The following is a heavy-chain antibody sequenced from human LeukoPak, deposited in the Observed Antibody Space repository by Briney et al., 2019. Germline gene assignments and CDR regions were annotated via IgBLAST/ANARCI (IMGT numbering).Heavy chain of an antibody. CDR1: GFTFRHYW. CDR3: ARVPYHMDV. CDR2: INLDGSKK. V-gene: IGHV3-7*01. J-gene: IGHJ6*03. Sequence: PGGSLRLSCATSGFTFRHYWMSWVRQAPGKGLEWVANINLDGSKKYYVDSVKGRFTISRDNAKNSLYLQMNSLRAEDTAVYYCARVPYHMDVWGKGTTVTVSS.